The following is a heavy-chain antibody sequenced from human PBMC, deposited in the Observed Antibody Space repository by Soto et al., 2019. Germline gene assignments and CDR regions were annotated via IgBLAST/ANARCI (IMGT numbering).Heavy chain of an antibody. CDR2: ISSSGSTI. V-gene: IGHV3-11*01. CDR3: ARDWLLSGGSPDDALDI. CDR1: GFTFSDYY. J-gene: IGHJ3*02. Sequence: GGSLRLSCAASGFTFSDYYMSWIRQAPGKGLEWVSYISSSGSTIYYADSVKGRFTISRDNAKNSLYLQLNSLRAEDTAVYYCARDWLLSGGSPDDALDIWAQRPMVT. D-gene: IGHD2-15*01.